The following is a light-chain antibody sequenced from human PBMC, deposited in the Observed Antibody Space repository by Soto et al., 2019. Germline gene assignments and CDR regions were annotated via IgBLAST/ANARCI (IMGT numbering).Light chain of an antibody. V-gene: IGKV1-39*01. Sequence: QMTQSPSSLFASVGDRVTITCRASQSISSHLNWYQQKVGQTPRLLIYAASTLQSEVPPRFSGSGSGPEFTLTISGHQREDFATYSCQQSHSAPLTFGGGTKIQI. CDR1: QSISSH. CDR2: AAS. CDR3: QQSHSAPLT. J-gene: IGKJ4*01.